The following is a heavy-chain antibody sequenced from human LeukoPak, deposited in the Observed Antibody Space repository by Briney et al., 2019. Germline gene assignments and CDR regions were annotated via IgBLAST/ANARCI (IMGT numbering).Heavy chain of an antibody. J-gene: IGHJ4*02. CDR3: AKYCSGGNCYSGLY. CDR1: GFTFSPYS. Sequence: QSGGSLRLSCVASGFTFSPYSMNWVRQAPGKGLEWLSYISSGSRTTYYADSVKGRFTTSRDNARNSLYLQMNSLRAEDTAVYYCAKYCSGGNCYSGLYWGQGTLVTVSS. V-gene: IGHV3-48*01. CDR2: ISSGSRTT. D-gene: IGHD2-15*01.